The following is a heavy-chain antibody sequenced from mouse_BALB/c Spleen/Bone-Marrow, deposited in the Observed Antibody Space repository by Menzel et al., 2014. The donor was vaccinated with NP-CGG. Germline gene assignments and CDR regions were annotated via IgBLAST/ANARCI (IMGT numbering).Heavy chain of an antibody. D-gene: IGHD2-3*01. J-gene: IGHJ4*01. CDR2: INNGSSYT. CDR3: ARRRDGPYAMDY. V-gene: IGHV5-6*01. Sequence: EVNVVESGGDLVKPGGSLKLSCAASGFTFSSYGMSWVRQTPDKRLEWVATINNGSSYTFYPDSVKGRFTISGDNAKNTLYLQMSSLKSEDTAMYYCARRRDGPYAMDYWGQGTSVTVSS. CDR1: GFTFSSYG.